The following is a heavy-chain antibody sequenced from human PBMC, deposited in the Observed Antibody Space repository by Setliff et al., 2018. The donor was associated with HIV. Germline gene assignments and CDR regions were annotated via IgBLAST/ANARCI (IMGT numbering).Heavy chain of an antibody. Sequence: PGGSLRLSCSASGFTFSGSAMHWVRQASGKGLGWVGRIKTKPSSYATAYGAAVKGRFTISRDDSKNTAFLQMNSLKTEDTAVYYCTPITGYYMDVWGKGTTVTVSS. CDR3: TPITGYYMDV. J-gene: IGHJ6*03. CDR2: IKTKPSSYAT. D-gene: IGHD1-20*01. CDR1: GFTFSGSA. V-gene: IGHV3-73*01.